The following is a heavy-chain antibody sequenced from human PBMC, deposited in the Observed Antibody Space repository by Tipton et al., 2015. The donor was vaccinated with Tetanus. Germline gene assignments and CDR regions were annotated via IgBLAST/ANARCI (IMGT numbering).Heavy chain of an antibody. Sequence: TLSLTCTVSGGSIRSGDHQWNWIQHPPGKGLEWLAYIPPSGRSNSNYSLKSRITISQDKYKHHFSLKLTSVTAAGTDVYYCARANFGFPNKGRFAYWGQGVLVIASS. D-gene: IGHD3-10*01. V-gene: IGHV4-61*03. J-gene: IGHJ4*02. CDR3: ARANFGFPNKGRFAY. CDR1: GGSIRSGDHQ. CDR2: IPPSGRS.